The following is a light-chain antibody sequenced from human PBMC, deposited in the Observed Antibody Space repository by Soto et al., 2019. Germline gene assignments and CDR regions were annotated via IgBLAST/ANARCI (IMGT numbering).Light chain of an antibody. CDR3: QQSYITSWT. CDR1: QSISTY. J-gene: IGKJ1*01. Sequence: DIQMTQSPSSLSASVGNRVTITCRASQSISTYLNWYQQKPRRAPKLLIYASSSLQSGVPPRFRGSGSGTDFTLTISSLQPEDFATYYCQQSYITSWTFGQGTKVEIK. V-gene: IGKV1-39*01. CDR2: ASS.